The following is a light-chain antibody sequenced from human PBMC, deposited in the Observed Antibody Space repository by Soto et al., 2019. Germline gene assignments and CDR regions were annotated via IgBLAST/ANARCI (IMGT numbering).Light chain of an antibody. Sequence: DIQMTQSPSTLSASIGDRVTITCRASQIISTWLAWYQQKPGKAPKLLVYDASILEGGIPSRFSGSGSGTQCSLIICKLQPDDFATYYCQQYFTYWTFGQGTKVEIK. CDR3: QQYFTYWT. J-gene: IGKJ1*01. V-gene: IGKV1-5*01. CDR2: DAS. CDR1: QIISTW.